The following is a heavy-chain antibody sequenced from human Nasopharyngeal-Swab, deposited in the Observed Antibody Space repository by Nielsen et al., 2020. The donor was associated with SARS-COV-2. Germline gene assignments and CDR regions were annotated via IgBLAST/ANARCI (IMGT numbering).Heavy chain of an antibody. CDR2: IYYSGGT. Sequence: SETLSLTCTVSGGSISSSSYYWGWIRQPPGKGLEWIGSIYYSGGTYYNPSLKSRVTISVDTSKNQFSLKLSSVTAADTAVYYCARAYSSSWRTNFDYWGQGTLVTVSS. D-gene: IGHD6-13*01. V-gene: IGHV4-39*01. J-gene: IGHJ4*02. CDR3: ARAYSSSWRTNFDY. CDR1: GGSISSSSYY.